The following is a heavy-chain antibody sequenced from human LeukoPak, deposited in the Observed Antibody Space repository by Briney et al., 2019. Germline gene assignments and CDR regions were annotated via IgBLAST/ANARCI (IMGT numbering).Heavy chain of an antibody. V-gene: IGHV1-46*01. J-gene: IGHJ5*02. CDR3: ARVVYYDSSGRGFDP. Sequence: ASVKVSCKASGYTFTSYYMHWVRQAPGQGLEWMGIINPSGGSTSYAQKFQGRVTMTRDTSISTAYMELSRLRSDDTAVYYCARVVYYDSSGRGFDPWGQGTLVTVSS. CDR2: INPSGGST. CDR1: GYTFTSYY. D-gene: IGHD3-22*01.